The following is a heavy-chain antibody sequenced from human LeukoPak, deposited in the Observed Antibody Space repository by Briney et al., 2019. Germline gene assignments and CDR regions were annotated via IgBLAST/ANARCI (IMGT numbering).Heavy chain of an antibody. Sequence: GESLKISCKGSGYSFTSYWIGWVRQMPGKGLEWMGIIYPGYSDTRYSPSFQAQVTISAAKSISPAYLQWSSLKASDTAMYYCARHQAYYYDSSGYRYFDYWGQGTLVTVSS. J-gene: IGHJ4*02. CDR3: ARHQAYYYDSSGYRYFDY. D-gene: IGHD3-22*01. CDR1: GYSFTSYW. CDR2: IYPGYSDT. V-gene: IGHV5-51*01.